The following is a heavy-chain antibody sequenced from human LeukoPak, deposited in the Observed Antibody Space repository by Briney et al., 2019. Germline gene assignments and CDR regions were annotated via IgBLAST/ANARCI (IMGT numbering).Heavy chain of an antibody. CDR1: GYTFTGYY. D-gene: IGHD1-7*01. J-gene: IGHJ6*03. CDR2: INPNSGGT. V-gene: IGHV1-2*02. Sequence: ASVKVSCKASGYTFTGYYMHWVRQAPGQGLEWVGWINPNSGGTNYAQKFQGRVTMTRDTSISTAYMELSRLRSDDTAVYYCAKDTGTTFFHYYMDVWGKGTTVTVSS. CDR3: AKDTGTTFFHYYMDV.